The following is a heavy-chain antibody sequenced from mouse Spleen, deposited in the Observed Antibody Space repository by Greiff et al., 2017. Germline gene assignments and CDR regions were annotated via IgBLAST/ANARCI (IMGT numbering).Heavy chain of an antibody. CDR2: IYPGDGDT. Sequence: VQLQQSGPELVKPGASVKISCKASGYAFSSSWMNWVKQRPGKGLEWIGRIYPGDGDTNYNGKFKGKATLTADKSSSTAYMQLSSLTSEDSAVYFCAREILLRYSYWGQGTLVTVSA. V-gene: IGHV1-82*01. CDR1: GYAFSSSW. CDR3: AREILLRYSY. D-gene: IGHD1-1*01. J-gene: IGHJ3*01.